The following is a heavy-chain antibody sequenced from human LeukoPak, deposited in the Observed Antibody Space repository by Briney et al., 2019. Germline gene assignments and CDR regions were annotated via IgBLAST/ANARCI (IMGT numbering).Heavy chain of an antibody. D-gene: IGHD2-2*02. CDR1: GFTFSSYW. CDR3: ARGISYTPMSD. V-gene: IGHV3-21*01. CDR2: ISTSSDYI. Sequence: GGSLRLSCAASGFTFSSYWMYWVRQAPGKGLEWVSFISTSSDYIYYADSVKGRFTISRDNAKNSLYLQMSSLRAEDTAVYYCARGISYTPMSDWGQGTLVAVSS. J-gene: IGHJ4*02.